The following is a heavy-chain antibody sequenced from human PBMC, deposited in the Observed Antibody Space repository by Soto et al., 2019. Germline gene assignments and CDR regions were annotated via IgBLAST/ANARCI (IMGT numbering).Heavy chain of an antibody. V-gene: IGHV1-8*01. D-gene: IGHD3-22*01. CDR1: GYTFTSYD. Sequence: ASVKVSCKASGYTFTSYDINWVRQATGQGLEWMGWMNPNSGNTGYAQKFQGRVTMNRNTYISTTYMELSSLRSEDTVVYYCARDPRYYDSSGYYIRLFDYWGQGTLVTVSS. CDR3: ARDPRYYDSSGYYIRLFDY. CDR2: MNPNSGNT. J-gene: IGHJ4*02.